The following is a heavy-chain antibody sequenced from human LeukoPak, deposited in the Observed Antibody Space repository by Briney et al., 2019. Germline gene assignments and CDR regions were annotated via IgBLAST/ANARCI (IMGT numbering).Heavy chain of an antibody. V-gene: IGHV1-8*01. CDR3: ARYRSRGNWFDP. Sequence: GASVKVSCKASGYTFTSYDINWVRQATGQGLEWMGWMNPNSGNTGYAQKFQGRVTMTRNTSISTAYMELSSLRSEDTAVYYCARYRSRGNWFDPWGQGTLVTVSP. J-gene: IGHJ5*02. CDR1: GYTFTSYD. CDR2: MNPNSGNT. D-gene: IGHD3-10*01.